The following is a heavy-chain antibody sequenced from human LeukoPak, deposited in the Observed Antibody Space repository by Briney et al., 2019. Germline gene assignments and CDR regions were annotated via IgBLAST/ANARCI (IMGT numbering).Heavy chain of an antibody. CDR1: GFTFRNAW. CDR2: IKSKGDGETT. D-gene: IGHD3-10*01. Sequence: GESLRLSCAASGFTFRNAWMSWVRQAPGKGLEWVGRIKSKGDGETTDNAAPVKGRFPMSRDDSKATLYLQMNTLKAEDTAVYYCTTDLGLTMIRGVIVNWGQGALVTVSS. J-gene: IGHJ4*02. CDR3: TTDLGLTMIRGVIVN. V-gene: IGHV3-15*01.